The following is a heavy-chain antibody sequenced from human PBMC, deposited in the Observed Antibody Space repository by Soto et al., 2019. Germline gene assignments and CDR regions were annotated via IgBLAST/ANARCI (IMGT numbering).Heavy chain of an antibody. J-gene: IGHJ4*02. CDR3: ARPAYYDILTGLDFDY. CDR2: IYYSGST. V-gene: IGHV4-39*01. CDR1: GGSISSSSYY. D-gene: IGHD3-9*01. Sequence: SETLFLTCTVSGGSISSSSYYWGWIRQPPGKGLEWIGSIYYSGSTYYNPSLKSRVTISVDTSKNQFSLKLSSVTAADTAVYYCARPAYYDILTGLDFDYWGQGTLVTVSS.